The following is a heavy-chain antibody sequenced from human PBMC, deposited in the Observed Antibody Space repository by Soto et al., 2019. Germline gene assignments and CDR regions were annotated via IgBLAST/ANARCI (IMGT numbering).Heavy chain of an antibody. J-gene: IGHJ2*01. CDR2: IWYDGSNK. Sequence: QVQLVESGGGVVQPGRSLRLSCAASGFTFSSYGRHWVRQAPGKGLEWVAVIWYDGSNKYYADSVKGRFTISRDNSKNTLYLQMNSLRAEDTAVYYCAARGDYDWYFDLWGRGTLVTVSS. V-gene: IGHV3-33*01. CDR3: AARGDYDWYFDL. CDR1: GFTFSSYG. D-gene: IGHD4-17*01.